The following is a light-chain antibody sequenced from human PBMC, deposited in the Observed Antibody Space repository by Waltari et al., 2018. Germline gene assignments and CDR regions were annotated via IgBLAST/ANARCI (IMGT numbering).Light chain of an antibody. V-gene: IGKV1-9*01. Sequence: DIQLTQSPSFLSASVGDRVTITCRASQGISSYLTWVQPQPGQAPKLLIYAASTLQSGVPSRCSGSGSGTEFTLTISSLQPEDFATYYWHQVNSYPLTFGGGTKVEIK. CDR1: QGISSY. J-gene: IGKJ4*01. CDR3: HQVNSYPLT. CDR2: AAS.